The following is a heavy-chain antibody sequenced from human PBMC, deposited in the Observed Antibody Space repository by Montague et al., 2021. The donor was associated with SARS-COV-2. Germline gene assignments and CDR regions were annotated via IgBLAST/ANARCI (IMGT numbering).Heavy chain of an antibody. CDR2: ISGSGGSA. V-gene: IGHV3-23*01. Sequence: SLRLSCAASGFTFSSYAMSWVRQAPGKGLEWVSAISGSGGSAYYADSVKGRFTISRDNAKNSLYLQMNSLRAKDTAVYYCARGIRFTMVRGVTIDYWGQGTLVTVSS. CDR1: GFTFSSYA. D-gene: IGHD3-10*01. CDR3: ARGIRFTMVRGVTIDY. J-gene: IGHJ4*02.